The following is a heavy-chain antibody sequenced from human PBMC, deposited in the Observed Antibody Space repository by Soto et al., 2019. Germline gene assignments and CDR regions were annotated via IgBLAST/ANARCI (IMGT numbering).Heavy chain of an antibody. CDR2: IYTDGGT. CDR3: ARDNSMLGAHFHY. V-gene: IGHV3-53*01. Sequence: PGGSPRLSCAASGFTVSSNSMSWVRQAPGKGLEWVSLIYTDGGTYYGDSVKGRFTISRDTSKNTLSLQMTSLRADDTAVYYCARDNSMLGAHFHYWGQGTLRTVSS. CDR1: GFTVSSNS. D-gene: IGHD3-16*01. J-gene: IGHJ4*02.